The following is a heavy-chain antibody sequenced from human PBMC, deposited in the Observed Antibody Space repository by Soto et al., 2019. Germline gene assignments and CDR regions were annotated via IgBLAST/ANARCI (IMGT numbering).Heavy chain of an antibody. D-gene: IGHD3-16*02. Sequence: SETLSLTCAVSSGSISSSNWWSGVRQPPGKGLEGIGEIYHSGSTNYNPSLKSRVTISVDKSKNQFSLKLSSVTAADTAVYYCARASQLWDYIWGSYLRWFDPWGQGTLVTVPS. CDR2: IYHSGST. J-gene: IGHJ5*02. CDR3: ARASQLWDYIWGSYLRWFDP. V-gene: IGHV4-4*02. CDR1: SGSISSSNW.